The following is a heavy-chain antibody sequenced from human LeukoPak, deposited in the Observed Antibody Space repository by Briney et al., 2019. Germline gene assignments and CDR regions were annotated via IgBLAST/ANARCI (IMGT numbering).Heavy chain of an antibody. CDR2: IYYSGTT. CDR3: ASLRERSYYARGFDY. V-gene: IGHV4-39*01. J-gene: IGHJ4*02. Sequence: SETLSLTCTVSGGSFSSSDYYWGWIRQPPGKGLEWIGSIYYSGTTYYNPSLKSRVTISVDTSKNQFSLKLSSVTAADTAVYYCASLRERSYYARGFDYWGQGTLVTVSS. D-gene: IGHD3-3*01. CDR1: GGSFSSSDYY.